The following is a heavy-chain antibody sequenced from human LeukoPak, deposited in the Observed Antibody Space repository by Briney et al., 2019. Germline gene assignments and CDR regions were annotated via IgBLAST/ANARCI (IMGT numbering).Heavy chain of an antibody. V-gene: IGHV4-39*07. CDR1: GGSISSSSYY. CDR3: ARGEDY. J-gene: IGHJ4*02. Sequence: SETLSLTCTVSGGSISSSSYYWGWIRQPPGEGLEWIGSIYYSGSTYYDPSLKSRVTISVDTSKNQFSLKLSSVTAADTAVYYCARGEDYWGQGTLVTVSS. CDR2: IYYSGST.